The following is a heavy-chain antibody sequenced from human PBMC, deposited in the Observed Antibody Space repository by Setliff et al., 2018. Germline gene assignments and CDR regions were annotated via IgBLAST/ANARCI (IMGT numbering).Heavy chain of an antibody. V-gene: IGHV3-21*01. D-gene: IGHD1-26*01. CDR3: ARAGHSGSSFPFDAFHI. CDR2: ISRSSTYI. CDR1: GITFSTHS. J-gene: IGHJ3*02. Sequence: GETLRLSCAASGITFSTHSTNWVRQAPGKGLEWVSSISRSSTYIYYADSMKRRFSISRDNAKNSLYLQMTSLRAEDTAVYYCARAGHSGSSFPFDAFHIWGQGTMVTVSS.